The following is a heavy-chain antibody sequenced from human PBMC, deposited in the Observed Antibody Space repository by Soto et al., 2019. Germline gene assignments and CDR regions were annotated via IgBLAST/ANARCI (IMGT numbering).Heavy chain of an antibody. CDR1: GGSISSGGYS. Sequence: SETLSLTCAVSGGSISSGGYSWSWIRQPPGKGLEWIGYIYHSGSTYYNPSLKSRVTISVDRSKNQFSLKLSSVTAAETAVYYCARGGRYYDSSGYYYAYFDYWGQGTLVTVSS. CDR2: IYHSGST. D-gene: IGHD3-22*01. V-gene: IGHV4-30-2*01. CDR3: ARGGRYYDSSGYYYAYFDY. J-gene: IGHJ4*02.